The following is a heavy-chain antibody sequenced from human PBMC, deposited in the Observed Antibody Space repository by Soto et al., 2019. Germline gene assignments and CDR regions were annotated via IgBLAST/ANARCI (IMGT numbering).Heavy chain of an antibody. CDR3: ATDIAARAKRTDY. CDR1: GGSISSSSYY. V-gene: IGHV4-39*01. CDR2: IYYSGST. J-gene: IGHJ4*02. D-gene: IGHD6-6*01. Sequence: PSETLSLTCTVSGGSISSSSYYWGWIRQPPGKGLEWIGSIYYSGSTYYNPSLKSRVTISVDTSKNQFSLKLSSVTAADTAVYYCATDIAARAKRTDYWGQGTLVTVSS.